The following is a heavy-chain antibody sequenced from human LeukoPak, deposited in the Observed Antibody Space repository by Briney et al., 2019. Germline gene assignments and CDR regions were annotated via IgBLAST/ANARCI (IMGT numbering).Heavy chain of an antibody. Sequence: SQTLSLTCTVSGGSISSGGYYWSWIRQHPGKGLEWIGYIYYSGSTDYNPSLKSRVTISVDTSKNQFSLKLSSVTAADTAVYYCARLLSSTYDSRGGWFDPWGQGTLVTVSS. V-gene: IGHV4-31*03. CDR1: GGSISSGGYY. D-gene: IGHD3-22*01. CDR2: IYYSGST. CDR3: ARLLSSTYDSRGGWFDP. J-gene: IGHJ5*02.